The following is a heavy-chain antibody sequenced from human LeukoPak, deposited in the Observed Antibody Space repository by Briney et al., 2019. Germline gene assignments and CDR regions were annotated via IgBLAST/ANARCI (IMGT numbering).Heavy chain of an antibody. J-gene: IGHJ5*02. Sequence: ASVKVSCKTSGYTFTNYDINWVRQATGQGLEWMGWMNPNGGHTGYAQKFQGRVSMTRDTSISTAYMELHNLRSDDTAIYYCARGCNGVSCYSGSNWFDTWGQGTLVTVSS. CDR3: ARGCNGVSCYSGSNWFDT. CDR1: GYTFTNYD. CDR2: MNPNGGHT. D-gene: IGHD2-15*01. V-gene: IGHV1-8*01.